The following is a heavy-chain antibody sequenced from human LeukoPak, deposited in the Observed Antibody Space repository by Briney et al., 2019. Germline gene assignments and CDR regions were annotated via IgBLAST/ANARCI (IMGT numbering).Heavy chain of an antibody. CDR3: ARSRVIGASPYYCDY. D-gene: IGHD1-26*01. CDR1: GGSISSYY. CDR2: IYTSGST. Sequence: PSETLSLTCTVSGGSISSYYWSWIRQPAGKGLEWIGPIYTSGSTNYNPSLKSRVTMSVDTSKNQFSVKLSSVTAADTAVYYCARSRVIGASPYYCDYWGQGTLVTVSS. J-gene: IGHJ4*02. V-gene: IGHV4-4*07.